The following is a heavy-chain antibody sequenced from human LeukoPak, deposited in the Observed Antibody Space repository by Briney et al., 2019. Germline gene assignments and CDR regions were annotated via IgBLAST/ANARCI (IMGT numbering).Heavy chain of an antibody. D-gene: IGHD3-16*02. J-gene: IGHJ5*02. Sequence: ASVKVSCKASGYTFTSYYMHWVRQAPGQGLEWMGIINPSGTGTSYAQKFQGRVTMTRDMSTTTDYMELSSLRSEDTAVYYCARDNSVGDIAWWFDPWGQGTLVTVSS. V-gene: IGHV1-46*01. CDR1: GYTFTSYY. CDR2: INPSGTGT. CDR3: ARDNSVGDIAWWFDP.